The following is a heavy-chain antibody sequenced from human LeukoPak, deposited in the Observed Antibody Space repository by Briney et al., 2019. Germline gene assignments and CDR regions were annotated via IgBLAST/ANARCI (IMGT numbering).Heavy chain of an antibody. V-gene: IGHV3-64D*09. CDR1: GFTFSSFA. CDR2: ISRKGGST. Sequence: GGSLRLSCSASGFTFSSFAMHWIRQAPEKGLEYVAAISRKGGSTYYADSVKGRFTISRDNSKSTLYLQMSSLRAEDTAVYLCVKDLRSDFMGVLSRYLSYWGQGTLVTVSS. D-gene: IGHD2/OR15-2a*01. J-gene: IGHJ4*02. CDR3: VKDLRSDFMGVLSRYLSY.